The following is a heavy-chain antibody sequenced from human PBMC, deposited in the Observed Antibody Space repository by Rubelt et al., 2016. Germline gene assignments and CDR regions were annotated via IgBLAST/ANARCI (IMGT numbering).Heavy chain of an antibody. J-gene: IGHJ3*02. CDR1: GGSFSGYY. V-gene: IGHV4-34*01. D-gene: IGHD2-2*01. CDR3: ASVQVVPAAIGDDAFDI. CDR2: IHHSGST. Sequence: QVQLQQWGAGLLKPSETLSLTCAVYGGSFSGYYWSWLRQPPGKGLEWIGGIHHSGSTNYNPSLKSRVTISVDTSKNQFSLKLSSVTAADTAVYYCASVQVVPAAIGDDAFDIWGQGTMVTVSS.